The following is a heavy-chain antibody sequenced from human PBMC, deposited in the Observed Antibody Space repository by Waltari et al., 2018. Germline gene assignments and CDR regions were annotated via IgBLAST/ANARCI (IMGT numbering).Heavy chain of an antibody. V-gene: IGHV4-30-4*08. D-gene: IGHD3-22*01. CDR3: ARGGTMIVTIDY. CDR1: GGSISSGDYY. J-gene: IGHJ4*02. CDR2: IYYSGST. Sequence: SGPGLVKPSQTLSLTCTVSGGSISSGDYYWSWIRQPPGKGLEWIGYIYYSGSTYYNPSLKSRVTISVDTSKNQFSLKLSSVTAADTAVYYCARGGTMIVTIDYWGQGTLVTVSS.